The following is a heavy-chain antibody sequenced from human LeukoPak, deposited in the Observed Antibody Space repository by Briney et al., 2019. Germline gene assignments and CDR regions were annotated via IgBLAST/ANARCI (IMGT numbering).Heavy chain of an antibody. CDR1: GFTFSGYA. J-gene: IGHJ4*02. CDR3: ARVGDTAIVLFDY. CDR2: ISYDGSNK. Sequence: AGGSLRLSCAASGFTFSGYAMLWVRQAPGKGLEWVAVISYDGSNKYYADSVKGRFTISRDNSKNTLYLQMNSLRAEDTAVYYCARVGDTAIVLFDYWGQGTLVTVSS. V-gene: IGHV3-30-3*01. D-gene: IGHD5-18*01.